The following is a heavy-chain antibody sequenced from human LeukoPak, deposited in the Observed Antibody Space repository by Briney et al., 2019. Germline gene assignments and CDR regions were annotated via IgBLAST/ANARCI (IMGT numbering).Heavy chain of an antibody. J-gene: IGHJ3*02. V-gene: IGHV4-59*12. CDR3: ARLAMVRGLDT. CDR2: IQYSGST. D-gene: IGHD3-10*01. Sequence: PGGSLRLSCEVSGVIFSNYWMSWIRQFPGKGLEWIGYIQYSGSTRYNMSLESRVTISVDTSKTQFSLKMTSLTVADTAVYYCARLAMVRGLDTWGQGTMVIVSS. CDR1: GVIFSNYW.